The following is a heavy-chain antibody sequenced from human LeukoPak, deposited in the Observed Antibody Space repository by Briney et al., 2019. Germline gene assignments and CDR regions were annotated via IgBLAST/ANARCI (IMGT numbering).Heavy chain of an antibody. D-gene: IGHD3-3*01. CDR1: GGSISSGSYY. CDR2: IYTSGST. J-gene: IGHJ4*02. Sequence: PSETLSLTCTVSGGSISSGSYYWSWIRQPAGKGLEWIGRIYTSGSTNYNPSLKSRVTISVDTSKNQFSLKLSSVTAADTAVYYCARESTIFGVVMSSGYWGQGTLVTVSS. CDR3: ARESTIFGVVMSSGY. V-gene: IGHV4-61*02.